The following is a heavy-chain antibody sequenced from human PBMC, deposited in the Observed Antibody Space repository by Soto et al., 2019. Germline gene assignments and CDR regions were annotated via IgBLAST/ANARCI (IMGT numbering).Heavy chain of an antibody. Sequence: GASVKVSCKDSVYTYTGYYIHWVRQAPGQGLEWMGWINPNSGGTNYAQKFQGWVTMTRDTSISTAYMELSRLRSDDTAVYYCARALGATTYYDFWSGRSEDGMDVWGQGTTVTVSS. CDR3: ARALGATTYYDFWSGRSEDGMDV. D-gene: IGHD3-3*01. V-gene: IGHV1-2*04. J-gene: IGHJ6*02. CDR2: INPNSGGT. CDR1: VYTYTGYY.